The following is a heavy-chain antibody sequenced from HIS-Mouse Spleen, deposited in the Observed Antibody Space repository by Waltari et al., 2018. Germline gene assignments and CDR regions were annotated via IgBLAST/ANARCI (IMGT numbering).Heavy chain of an antibody. J-gene: IGHJ2*01. CDR1: GGSISSSSYY. CDR3: AREIPYSSSWYDWYFDL. D-gene: IGHD6-13*01. Sequence: QLQLQESGPGLVKPSETLSLTCTVSGGSISSSSYYWGWIRQPPGKGLGWIWSIDYSGSTYYNPSLKSRVTISVDTSKNQFSRKLSSVTAADTAVYYCAREIPYSSSWYDWYFDLWGRGTLVTVSS. V-gene: IGHV4-39*07. CDR2: IDYSGST.